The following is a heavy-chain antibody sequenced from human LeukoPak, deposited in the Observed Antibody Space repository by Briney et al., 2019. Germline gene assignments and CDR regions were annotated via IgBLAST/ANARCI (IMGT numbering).Heavy chain of an antibody. D-gene: IGHD1-26*01. Sequence: SVKVSCKASGGTFSSYAISWVRQAPGQGLEWMGGIIPIFGTANYAQKFQGRVTITADESTSTAYMELSSLRSEDTAVYYCARRWELLGNWFDPRGQGTLVTVSS. J-gene: IGHJ5*02. CDR3: ARRWELLGNWFDP. V-gene: IGHV1-69*01. CDR1: GGTFSSYA. CDR2: IIPIFGTA.